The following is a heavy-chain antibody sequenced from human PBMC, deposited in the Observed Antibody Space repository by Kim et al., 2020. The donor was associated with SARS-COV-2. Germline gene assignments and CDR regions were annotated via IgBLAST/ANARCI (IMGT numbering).Heavy chain of an antibody. J-gene: IGHJ4*02. Sequence: GGSLRLSCAASGFTFSSYYMHWVRQAPGKGLEWVAIIWYDGSNKYYADSVKGRFTISRDNSKNTLYLQMNSLRAEDTAVYYCARDFGRYYYGSGSPLDYWGQGTLVTVSS. CDR2: IWYDGSNK. D-gene: IGHD3-10*01. V-gene: IGHV3-33*01. CDR1: GFTFSSYY. CDR3: ARDFGRYYYGSGSPLDY.